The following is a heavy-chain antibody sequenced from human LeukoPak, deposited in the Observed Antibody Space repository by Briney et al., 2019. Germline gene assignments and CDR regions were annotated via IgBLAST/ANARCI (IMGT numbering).Heavy chain of an antibody. CDR1: GYTFTSYA. Sequence: ASVKVSCKASGYTFTSYAISWVRQAPGQGLEWMGWISAYNGNTHYAQKVQDRVTMTTDTSTSTAYMELRSLRSDDTAVYYCARTRKSGLLLRHYYYMDVWGKGTTVTVSS. CDR3: ARTRKSGLLLRHYYYMDV. CDR2: ISAYNGNT. J-gene: IGHJ6*03. D-gene: IGHD1-26*01. V-gene: IGHV1-18*01.